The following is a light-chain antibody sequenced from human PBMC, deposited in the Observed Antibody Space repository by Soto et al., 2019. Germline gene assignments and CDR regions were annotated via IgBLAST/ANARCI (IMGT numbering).Light chain of an antibody. CDR2: GAS. J-gene: IGKJ4*01. CDR3: QKYDTAPLT. V-gene: IGKV1-27*01. Sequence: DIQVTQSPSSLSASLGDRVSITCRASRDISNYLAWYQQKPGQVPRLLISGASTLHSGVPSRFSGSGSGTDFTLTITSLQPEDIATEFCQKYDTAPLTFGGGTKVEI. CDR1: RDISNY.